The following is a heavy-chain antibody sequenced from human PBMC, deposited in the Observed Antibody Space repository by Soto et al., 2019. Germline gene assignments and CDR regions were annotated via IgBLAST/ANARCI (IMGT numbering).Heavy chain of an antibody. CDR2: ISYDGSNK. D-gene: IGHD6-13*01. V-gene: IGHV3-30-3*01. Sequence: QVQLVESGGGVVQPGRSLRLSCAASGFTFSSYAMHWVRQAPGKGLEWVAVISYDGSNKYYADSVKGRFTISRDNSKNTQYRQMNGLRAEDTAVYYCLTATGVAAAGADFDYRGQGTLVTVSS. J-gene: IGHJ4*02. CDR3: LTATGVAAAGADFDY. CDR1: GFTFSSYA.